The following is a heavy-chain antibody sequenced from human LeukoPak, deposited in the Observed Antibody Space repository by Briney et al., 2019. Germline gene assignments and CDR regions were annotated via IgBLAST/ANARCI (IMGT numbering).Heavy chain of an antibody. CDR3: ASSWGSAIDF. CDR1: GFIFSSYG. D-gene: IGHD3-16*01. Sequence: PGGSLRLSCAASGFIFSSYGMSWVRQAPGKGLEWVSRISDSGDSTYYADSVKGRFTISRDNSKNTLYLQMSSLRAEDTAVYYCASSWGSAIDFWGQGTLVTVSS. J-gene: IGHJ4*02. CDR2: ISDSGDST. V-gene: IGHV3-23*01.